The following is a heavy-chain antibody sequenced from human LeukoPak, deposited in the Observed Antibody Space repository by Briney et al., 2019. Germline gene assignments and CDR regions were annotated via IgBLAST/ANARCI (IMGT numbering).Heavy chain of an antibody. CDR3: ARAPTYGDYVRASYYMDV. J-gene: IGHJ6*03. D-gene: IGHD4-17*01. CDR2: INSDGSST. CDR1: GFTFSSYW. Sequence: PGGSLRLPCAASGFTFSSYWMHWVRHAPGKGLVWVSRINSDGSSTSYADSVKGRFTISRDNAKNTLYLQMNSLRAEDTAVYYCARAPTYGDYVRASYYMDVWGKGTTVTVSS. V-gene: IGHV3-74*01.